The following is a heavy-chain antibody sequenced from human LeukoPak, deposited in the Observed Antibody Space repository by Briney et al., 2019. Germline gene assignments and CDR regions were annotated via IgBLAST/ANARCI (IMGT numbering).Heavy chain of an antibody. D-gene: IGHD3-22*01. CDR1: GITLSNHG. CDR2: ISGSGGRT. CDR3: AKRGVVIRVILVGFHKEAYYFDS. Sequence: GGSLRLSCAVSGITLSNHGMSWVRQAPGKALECFAGISGSGGRTNYADSVKGRFTISRDNRKNTLYLQMNSLRAEDPAVYFCAKRGVVIRVILVGFHKEAYYFDSWGQGALVTVSS. V-gene: IGHV3-23*01. J-gene: IGHJ4*02.